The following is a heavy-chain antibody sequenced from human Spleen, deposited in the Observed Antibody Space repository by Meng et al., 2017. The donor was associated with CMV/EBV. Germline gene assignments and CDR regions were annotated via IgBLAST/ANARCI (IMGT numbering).Heavy chain of an antibody. V-gene: IGHV4-59*01. CDR3: ARESPSGPAAVY. CDR1: GGSISSYY. Sequence: SETLSLTCTVSGGSISSYYWSWIRQPPGKGLEWIGYIYYSGSTNYNPSLKSRVTISVDTSKNQFSLKLSSVTAADTAVYYCARESPSGPAAVYWGQGTLVTVSS. J-gene: IGHJ4*02. D-gene: IGHD2-2*01. CDR2: IYYSGST.